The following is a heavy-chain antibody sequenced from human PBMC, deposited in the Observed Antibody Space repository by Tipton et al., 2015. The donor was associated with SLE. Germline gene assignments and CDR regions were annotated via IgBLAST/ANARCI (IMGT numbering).Heavy chain of an antibody. CDR1: GFTFSSYA. CDR3: AREGAVAGYFDY. V-gene: IGHV3-23*01. D-gene: IGHD6-19*01. J-gene: IGHJ4*02. Sequence: GSLRLSCAASGFTFSSYAMSWVRQAPGKGLEWVSAISGSGGSTYYADSVKGRFTISRDNSKNTLYLQMNSLRAEDTAVYYCAREGAVAGYFDYWGQGTLVTVSS. CDR2: ISGSGGST.